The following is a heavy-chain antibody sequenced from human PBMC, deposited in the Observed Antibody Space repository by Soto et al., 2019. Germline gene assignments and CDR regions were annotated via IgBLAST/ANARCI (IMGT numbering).Heavy chain of an antibody. V-gene: IGHV4-31*03. D-gene: IGHD4-17*01. CDR1: GGSISSGGYY. J-gene: IGHJ4*02. CDR2: IYYSGST. Sequence: SETLSLTCTVSGGSISSGGYYWSWIRQHPGKGLEWIGYIYYSGSTYYNPSLKGRVTISVDTSKNQFSLKLSSVTAADTAVYYCARVKRNTVTTFDYWGQGTLVTVSS. CDR3: ARVKRNTVTTFDY.